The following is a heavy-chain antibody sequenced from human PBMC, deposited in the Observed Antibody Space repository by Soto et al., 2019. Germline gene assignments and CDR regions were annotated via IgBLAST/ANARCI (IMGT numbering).Heavy chain of an antibody. CDR1: GGSISSGGYY. V-gene: IGHV4-31*03. J-gene: IGHJ5*02. CDR3: ARVPRSYYGSEPNWFAP. Sequence: SETLSLTCNVSGGSISSGGYYWSWIRQHPGKGLEWIGYIYYSGITYYNPSLKSRVTISVDTSKNQFSLRLSSVTAADTAVYYCARVPRSYYGSEPNWFAPWGQGTLVTVSS. CDR2: IYYSGIT. D-gene: IGHD3-10*01.